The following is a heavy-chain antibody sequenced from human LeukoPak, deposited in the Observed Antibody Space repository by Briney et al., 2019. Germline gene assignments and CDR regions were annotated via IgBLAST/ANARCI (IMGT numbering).Heavy chain of an antibody. CDR1: GFTFGSYS. CDR2: ISSSSSYI. V-gene: IGHV3-21*01. Sequence: GGSLRLSCAASGFTFGSYSMNWVRQAPGKGLEWVSSISSSSSYIYYADSVKGRFTISRDNSYNTVFLQMDSLRPEDTAIYYCAKDPRYYDGPGYHGGYYYYMDVWGKGTTVTVSS. CDR3: AKDPRYYDGPGYHGGYYYYMDV. J-gene: IGHJ6*03. D-gene: IGHD3-22*01.